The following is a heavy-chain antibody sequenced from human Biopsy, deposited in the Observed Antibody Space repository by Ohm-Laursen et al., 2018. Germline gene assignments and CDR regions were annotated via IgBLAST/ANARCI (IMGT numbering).Heavy chain of an antibody. CDR3: VRGVDYYDPYHYYALDV. J-gene: IGHJ6*02. Sequence: GTLSLTCAVYGESFNGYYWSWIRQTPGKGLEWIGEINHSGRTNYNPSLKSRVTISVDTSKNQFSLKVRSVTAADTAVYYCVRGVDYYDPYHYYALDVGGQGTTVTASS. D-gene: IGHD3-22*01. CDR2: INHSGRT. V-gene: IGHV4-34*01. CDR1: GESFNGYY.